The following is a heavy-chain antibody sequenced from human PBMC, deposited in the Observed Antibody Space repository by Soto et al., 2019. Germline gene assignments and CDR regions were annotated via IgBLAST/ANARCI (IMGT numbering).Heavy chain of an antibody. CDR3: AREGLDYYGSSGPPSDYYGMDV. J-gene: IGHJ6*01. V-gene: IGHV1-2*04. D-gene: IGHD3-22*01. CDR2: INPNSGCT. Sequence: ASVNVSCKASVYTFTGYYMHWVRQAPGQGLELMGWINPNSGCTNXSQNFQGWVXMTRDTSISTSXMELSXLRSDDTAVYYCAREGLDYYGSSGPPSDYYGMDVXG. CDR1: VYTFTGYY.